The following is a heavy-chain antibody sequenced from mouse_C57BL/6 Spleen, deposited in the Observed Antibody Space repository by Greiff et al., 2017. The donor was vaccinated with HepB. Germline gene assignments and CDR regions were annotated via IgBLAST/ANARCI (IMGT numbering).Heavy chain of an antibody. CDR1: GYTFTSYW. V-gene: IGHV1-72*01. J-gene: IGHJ1*03. D-gene: IGHD1-1*01. CDR2: IDPNSGGT. CDR3: ARGYYYGSSLYWYFDV. Sequence: QVQQQPGAELVKPGASVKLSCKASGYTFTSYWMHWVKQRPGRGLEWIGRIDPNSGGTKYNEKFKSKATLTVDKPSSTAYMQLSSLTSEDSAVYYCARGYYYGSSLYWYFDVWGTGTTVTVSS.